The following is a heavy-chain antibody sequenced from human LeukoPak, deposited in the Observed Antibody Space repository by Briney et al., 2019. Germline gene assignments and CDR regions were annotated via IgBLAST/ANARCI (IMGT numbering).Heavy chain of an antibody. Sequence: PGGSLRLSCAASGFTFSSYAMNWVRQAPGKGLEYVSGITSTGSSTFYANSVKGRFTISRDNSKNTLYLQMNSLRAEDTAVYYCARPGGYYGSGSYLDYWGQGTLVTVSS. CDR3: ARPGGYYGSGSYLDY. V-gene: IGHV3-64*01. J-gene: IGHJ4*02. D-gene: IGHD3-10*01. CDR2: ITSTGSST. CDR1: GFTFSSYA.